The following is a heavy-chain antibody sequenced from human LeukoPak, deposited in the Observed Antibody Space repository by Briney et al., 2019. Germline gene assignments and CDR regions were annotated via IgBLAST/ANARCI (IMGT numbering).Heavy chain of an antibody. V-gene: IGHV4-38-2*02. Sequence: SETLSLTCTVSGYSISSGYSWGWIRQPPGKGLEWIGSIYHSGSTYYNPSLKSRVTISVDTSKNQFSLKLSSVTAADTAVYYCARKKEKQQPYFDYWGQGTLVTVSS. CDR2: IYHSGST. J-gene: IGHJ4*02. CDR1: GYSISSGYS. CDR3: ARKKEKQQPYFDY. D-gene: IGHD6-13*01.